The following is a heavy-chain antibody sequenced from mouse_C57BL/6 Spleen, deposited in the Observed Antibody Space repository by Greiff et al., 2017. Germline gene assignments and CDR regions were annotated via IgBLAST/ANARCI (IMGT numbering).Heavy chain of an antibody. CDR3: ARSAFITTVVPYYAMDY. D-gene: IGHD1-1*01. J-gene: IGHJ4*01. Sequence: QVQLQQSGAELAKPGASVKLSCKASGYTFTSYWMHWVKQRPGQGLEWIGYINPSSGYTKYNQKFKDKATLTADKSSSTAYMQLSSLTYEDSAVXYCARSAFITTVVPYYAMDYWGQGTSVTVSS. CDR2: INPSSGYT. CDR1: GYTFTSYW. V-gene: IGHV1-7*01.